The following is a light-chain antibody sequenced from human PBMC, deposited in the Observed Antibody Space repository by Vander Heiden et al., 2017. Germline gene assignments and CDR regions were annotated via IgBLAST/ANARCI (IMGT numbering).Light chain of an antibody. V-gene: IGKV3-20*01. CDR1: PSVSSSY. CDR2: GAS. CDR3: QQYGSSLPIT. Sequence: EIVLTQSPGTLSLSPGERATLSCRASPSVSSSYLAWYQQKPGQAPRLLIYGASSRATGIPDRFSGSGSGTDFTLTISRLEPEDFALYYCQQYGSSLPITFGQGTRLEIK. J-gene: IGKJ5*01.